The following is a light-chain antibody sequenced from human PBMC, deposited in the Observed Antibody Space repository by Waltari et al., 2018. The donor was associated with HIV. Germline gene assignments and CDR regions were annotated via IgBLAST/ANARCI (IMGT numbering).Light chain of an antibody. J-gene: IGLJ2*01. CDR3: ATWDDSLNGVV. Sequence: QSVLTQPPSASGTPGQRVTISCSGSSSNIGSNTVNWYQHLPGTAPKVLIYSNNQRPSEVPYRVSGSKSGTSVSLAISGLQSEDEADYYCATWDDSLNGVVFGGGTKLTV. CDR1: SSNIGSNT. CDR2: SNN. V-gene: IGLV1-44*01.